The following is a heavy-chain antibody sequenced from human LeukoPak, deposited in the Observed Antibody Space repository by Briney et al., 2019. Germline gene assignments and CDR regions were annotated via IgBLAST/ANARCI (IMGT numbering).Heavy chain of an antibody. CDR1: GGSISSSSYY. D-gene: IGHD4-17*01. CDR3: ARLYGDYLSPIHY. CDR2: IYYSGST. Sequence: SETLSLTCTVSGGSISSSSYYWGWIRQPPGKGLDWIGSIYYSGSTYYNPSLKSRVTISVDTSKNQFSLKLRSVTAADTAVYYCARLYGDYLSPIHYWGQGTLVTVSS. V-gene: IGHV4-39*07. J-gene: IGHJ4*02.